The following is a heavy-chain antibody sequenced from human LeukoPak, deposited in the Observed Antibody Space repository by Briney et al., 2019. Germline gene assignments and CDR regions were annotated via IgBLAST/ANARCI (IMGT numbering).Heavy chain of an antibody. CDR3: TREGGLTIFGVVIGNDAFDI. V-gene: IGHV3-49*03. CDR2: IGSKVYGATT. D-gene: IGHD3-3*01. CDR1: GFTFGDNA. Sequence: GGSLRLSSTASGFTFGDNAMSCFRQAPGKGLGWVGFIGSKVYGATTVYDASVNGRFTISRDDSKSIAYLQMNSLKTEDTAVYYCTREGGLTIFGVVIGNDAFDIWGQGTMVTVSS. J-gene: IGHJ3*02.